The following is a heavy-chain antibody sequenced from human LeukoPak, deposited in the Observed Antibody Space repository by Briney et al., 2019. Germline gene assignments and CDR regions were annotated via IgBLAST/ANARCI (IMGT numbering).Heavy chain of an antibody. V-gene: IGHV4-34*01. CDR2: INHSGST. CDR3: ARGGQWLVLEKDAFDI. J-gene: IGHJ3*02. CDR1: GGSFSGYY. D-gene: IGHD6-19*01. Sequence: SETLSLTCAVYGGSFSGYYWSWIRQPPGKGLEWIGEINHSGSTNYNPSLKSRVTISVDTSKNQFSLKLSSVTAADTAVYYCARGGQWLVLEKDAFDIWGQGTMVTVSS.